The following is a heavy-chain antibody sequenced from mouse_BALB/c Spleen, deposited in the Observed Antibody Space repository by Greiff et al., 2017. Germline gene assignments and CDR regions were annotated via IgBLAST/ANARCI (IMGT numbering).Heavy chain of an antibody. Sequence: GGGLVQPKGSLKLSCAASGFTFNTNAMHWVRQAPGKGLEWVARIRSKSNNYATYYADSVKDRFTISRDDSQSMLYLQMNNLKTEDTAMYYCVRGDYFDYWGQGTTLTVSS. CDR1: GFTFNTNA. V-gene: IGHV10S3*01. J-gene: IGHJ2*01. CDR2: IRSKSNNYAT. CDR3: VRGDYFDY.